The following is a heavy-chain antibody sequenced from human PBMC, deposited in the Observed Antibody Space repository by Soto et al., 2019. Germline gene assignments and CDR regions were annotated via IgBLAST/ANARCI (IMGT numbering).Heavy chain of an antibody. D-gene: IGHD5-18*01. CDR3: ASLNTAMVTRDSIYGMDV. Sequence: GGSLRLSCATSGFVFSSYCMHWVRQATGKGLEWVAVIWYDGSNKYYADSVKGRFTISRDNSKNTLYLQMNSLRAEDTAVYYCASLNTAMVTRDSIYGMDVWGQGTTVTVSS. CDR1: GFVFSSYC. CDR2: IWYDGSNK. J-gene: IGHJ6*02. V-gene: IGHV3-33*08.